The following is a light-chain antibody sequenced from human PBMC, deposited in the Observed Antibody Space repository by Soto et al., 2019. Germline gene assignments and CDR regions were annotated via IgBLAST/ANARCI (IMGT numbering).Light chain of an antibody. Sequence: QSVLTQPPSASGTPGQRVTISCSGSRSNIGTYTVNWYQQVPGTAPKLLIYTDYQRASGVPDRFSGSKSGTSASLAIIGLQAEDEADYYCALWDDSLNGGVFGGGTKLTVL. V-gene: IGLV1-44*01. CDR2: TDY. J-gene: IGLJ3*02. CDR1: RSNIGTYT. CDR3: ALWDDSLNGGV.